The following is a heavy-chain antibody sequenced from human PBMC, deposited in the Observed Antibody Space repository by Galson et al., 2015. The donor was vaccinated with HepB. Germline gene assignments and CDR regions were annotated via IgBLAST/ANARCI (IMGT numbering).Heavy chain of an antibody. Sequence: PALVKPTQTLTVPCTFSGFSFSPSGMCVSWIRQPPAKALEWLAPIDWDDPNYYTTALNTRLTISKDTSKNQVVLTMTNMDPVDRATYYCARIIAVAGSYHYYGMDVWGQGTTVTVSS. CDR2: IDWDDPN. D-gene: IGHD6-19*01. CDR1: GFSFSPSGMC. J-gene: IGHJ6*02. V-gene: IGHV2-70*01. CDR3: ARIIAVAGSYHYYGMDV.